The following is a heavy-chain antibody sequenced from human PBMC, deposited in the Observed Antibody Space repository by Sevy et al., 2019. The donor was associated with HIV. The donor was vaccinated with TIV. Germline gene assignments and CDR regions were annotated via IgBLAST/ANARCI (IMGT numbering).Heavy chain of an antibody. CDR2: ISAYNGNT. Sequence: ASVKVSCKASGYTFTSYGISWVRQAPGQGLEWMGWISAYNGNTNYAQKLQGRVTMTTETSTSTAYMELRSLRSDDTAVYYCASGSKRQSWFGPWGQGTLVTVSS. J-gene: IGHJ5*02. V-gene: IGHV1-18*04. CDR3: ASGSKRQSWFGP. D-gene: IGHD1-26*01. CDR1: GYTFTSYG.